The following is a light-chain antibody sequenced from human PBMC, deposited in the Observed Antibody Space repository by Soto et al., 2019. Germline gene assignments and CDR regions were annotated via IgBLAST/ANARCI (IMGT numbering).Light chain of an antibody. CDR3: QQYSSWPFT. CDR2: AAS. J-gene: IGKJ3*01. V-gene: IGKV1-8*01. Sequence: IRMTQSPSSFSASTGDRVTITCRASQHISSYLAWYQQKQGKAPKVLIYAASTLQSGVPSRFSGSGSGTDFTLTISSLQSEDSAIYYCQQYSSWPFTFGPGTKVAIE. CDR1: QHISSY.